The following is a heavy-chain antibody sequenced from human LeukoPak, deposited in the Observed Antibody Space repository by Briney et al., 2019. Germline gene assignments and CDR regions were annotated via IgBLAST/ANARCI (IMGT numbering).Heavy chain of an antibody. CDR2: ISSSGSTI. V-gene: IGHV3-11*01. CDR1: GFTFSDYY. D-gene: IGHD2-15*01. J-gene: IGHJ6*03. Sequence: GGSLRLSCAASGFTFSDYYMSWIRQAPGKGLEWVSNISSSGSTIYYADSVKGRFTISRDNAKNSLFLQMNSLRAEDTAVYYCARVLRYCSGGNCYSGGLGYMDVWGKGTTVTISS. CDR3: ARVLRYCSGGNCYSGGLGYMDV.